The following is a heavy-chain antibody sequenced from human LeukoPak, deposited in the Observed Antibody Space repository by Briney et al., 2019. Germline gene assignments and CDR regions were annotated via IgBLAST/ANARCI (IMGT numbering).Heavy chain of an antibody. J-gene: IGHJ4*02. D-gene: IGHD3-16*01. V-gene: IGHV1-18*01. CDR1: GYTFTNYG. CDR2: ISAYNGNT. CDR3: ARVRDYGGIGEDY. Sequence: ASVKVSCKASGYTFTNYGISWVRQAPGQGLECMGWISAYNGNTNYAQRFQGRVTMTTDTSTSTAYMELRSLRSDDTAVYHCARVRDYGGIGEDYWGQGTLVTVSS.